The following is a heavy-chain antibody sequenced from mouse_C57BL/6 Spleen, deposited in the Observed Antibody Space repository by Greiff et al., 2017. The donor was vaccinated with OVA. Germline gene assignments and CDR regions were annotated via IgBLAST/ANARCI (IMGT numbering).Heavy chain of an antibody. CDR2: IYPSDSET. CDR1: GYTFTSYW. J-gene: IGHJ2*01. Sequence: QVQLQQPGAELVRPGSSVKLSCKASGYTFTSYWMDWVKQRPGQGLEWIGNIYPSDSETHYNQKFKDKATLTVDKSSSTAYMQLSSLTSEDSAVYYCARDWDLSFDYWGQGTTLTVSS. V-gene: IGHV1-61*01. D-gene: IGHD4-1*01. CDR3: ARDWDLSFDY.